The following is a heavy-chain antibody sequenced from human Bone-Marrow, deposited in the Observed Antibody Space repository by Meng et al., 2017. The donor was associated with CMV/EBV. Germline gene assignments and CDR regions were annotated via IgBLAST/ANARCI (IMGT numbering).Heavy chain of an antibody. CDR2: IYYSGST. Sequence: SETLSLTCTVSGGSISSGGYYWSWIRQHPGKGLEWIGYIYYSGSTYYNPSLKSRVTISVDTSKNQFSLKLSSVTAADTAVYYCARDYYDSTPYRWCDPWGQGNLVNVDS. CDR3: ARDYYDSTPYRWCDP. D-gene: IGHD3-22*01. J-gene: IGHJ5*02. V-gene: IGHV4-31*03. CDR1: GGSISSGGYY.